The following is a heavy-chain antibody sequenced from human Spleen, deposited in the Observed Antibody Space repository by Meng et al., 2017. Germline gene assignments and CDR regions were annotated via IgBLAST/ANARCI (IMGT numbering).Heavy chain of an antibody. V-gene: IGHV3-23*01. CDR3: AKDIGPAVTTGFDY. Sequence: GGSLRLSCAASGFTFNTYTMNWVRQVPGKGLEWVSSIGDSGGRMYYAESVKGRFTISRDNAKNSLYLQMNSLRAEDMALYYCAKDIGPAVTTGFDYWGQGTLVTVSS. D-gene: IGHD4-17*01. CDR2: IGDSGGRM. J-gene: IGHJ4*02. CDR1: GFTFNTYT.